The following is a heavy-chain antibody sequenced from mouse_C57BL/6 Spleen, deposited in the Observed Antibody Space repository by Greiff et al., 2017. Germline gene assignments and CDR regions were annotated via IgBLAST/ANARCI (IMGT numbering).Heavy chain of an antibody. CDR2: IDPENGDT. CDR1: GFNIKDDY. CDR3: TTMRTYYGRNAFDY. J-gene: IGHJ2*01. V-gene: IGHV14-4*01. Sequence: VQLQQSGAELVRPGASVKLSCTASGFNIKDDYMHWVKQRPEQGLEWIGWIDPENGDTEYASKFQGKATITADTSSNTAYLQLSSLTSEDTAVYYCTTMRTYYGRNAFDYWGQGTTLTVSS. D-gene: IGHD1-1*01.